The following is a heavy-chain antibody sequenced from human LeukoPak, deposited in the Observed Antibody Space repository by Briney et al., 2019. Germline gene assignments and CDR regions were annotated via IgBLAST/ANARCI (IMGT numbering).Heavy chain of an antibody. CDR2: ISGSGGST. J-gene: IGHJ4*02. V-gene: IGHV3-23*01. D-gene: IGHD3-22*01. CDR1: GFTFSGYA. Sequence: GGSLRLSCAASGFTFSGYAMSWVRQAPGKGLEWVSAISGSGGSTYYADSVKGRFTISRDNSKNTLYLQMNNLRAEDTAVYYCAKDVPDSSGLFDYWGQGTLVTVSS. CDR3: AKDVPDSSGLFDY.